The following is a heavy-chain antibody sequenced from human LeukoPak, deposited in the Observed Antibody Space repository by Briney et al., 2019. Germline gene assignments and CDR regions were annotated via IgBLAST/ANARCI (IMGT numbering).Heavy chain of an antibody. D-gene: IGHD6-13*01. CDR3: VGQQLRGY. CDR1: GFTFSSYG. J-gene: IGHJ4*02. CDR2: IKDDGSEK. V-gene: IGHV3-7*01. Sequence: GGSLRLSCAASGFTFSSYGMNWVRQAPGKGPEWVANIKDDGSEKYYVDSVKGRFTISRDNSKNSLSLQMNSLRAEDTAVYYCVGQQLRGYWGQGTLVTVSS.